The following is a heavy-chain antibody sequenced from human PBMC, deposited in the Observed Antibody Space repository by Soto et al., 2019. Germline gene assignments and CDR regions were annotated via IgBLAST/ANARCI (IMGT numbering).Heavy chain of an antibody. V-gene: IGHV1-69*13. D-gene: IGHD5-12*01. CDR3: AREGSGYNF. CDR1: GGRFSNFG. J-gene: IGHJ4*02. Sequence: PVKVSCKASGGRFSNFGISWVRQAPGQGLEWMGGIVPVFGRPNYAQRFRGRLTITADESTSTGYMELISLRSEDTAVYFCAREGSGYNFWGQGTQVTVSS. CDR2: IVPVFGRP.